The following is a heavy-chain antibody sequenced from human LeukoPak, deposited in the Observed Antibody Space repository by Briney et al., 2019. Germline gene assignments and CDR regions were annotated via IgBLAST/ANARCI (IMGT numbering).Heavy chain of an antibody. CDR1: GGSISSYY. V-gene: IGHV4-59*01. Sequence: PSETLSLTCTDSGGSISSYYWSWIRQPPGKGLEWIGYIYYSGSTNYNPSLKSRVTISVDTSKNQFSLKLSSVTAADTAVYYCARGNILLGTFDYWGQGTLVTVSS. CDR2: IYYSGST. J-gene: IGHJ4*02. CDR3: ARGNILLGTFDY. D-gene: IGHD3-9*01.